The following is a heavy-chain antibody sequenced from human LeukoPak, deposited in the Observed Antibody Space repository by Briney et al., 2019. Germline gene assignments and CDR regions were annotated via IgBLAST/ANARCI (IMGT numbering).Heavy chain of an antibody. J-gene: IGHJ6*02. D-gene: IGHD3-22*01. CDR3: ARARKIRSSGYYYYYYGMDV. V-gene: IGHV4-34*01. Sequence: TNYNPSLKSRVTISVDTSKNQFSLKLSSVTDADTAVYYCARARKIRSSGYYYYYYGMDVWGQGTTVTVSS. CDR2: T.